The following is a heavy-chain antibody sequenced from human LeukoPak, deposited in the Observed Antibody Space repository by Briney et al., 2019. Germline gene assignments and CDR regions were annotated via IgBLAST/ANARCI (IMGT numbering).Heavy chain of an antibody. CDR1: GGSISSSSYY. CDR3: ARRGYSSNNAFDI. D-gene: IGHD6-13*01. V-gene: IGHV4-39*01. J-gene: IGHJ3*02. Sequence: SETLSLTCTVSGGSISSSSYYWGWIRQPPRKGLEWIGSIYYSGSTYYNPSLKSRVTISVDTSKNQFSLKLSSVTAADTAVYYCARRGYSSNNAFDIWGQGTMVAVSS. CDR2: IYYSGST.